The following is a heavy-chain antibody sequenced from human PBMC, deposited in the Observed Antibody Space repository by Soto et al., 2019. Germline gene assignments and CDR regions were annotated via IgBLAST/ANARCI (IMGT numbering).Heavy chain of an antibody. V-gene: IGHV1-18*04. D-gene: IGHD3-10*01. CDR2: ISASNGNT. J-gene: IGHJ5*02. CDR3: ARDLSITMVRGVIITFNWFDP. Sequence: GASVKASSKAPRYSFTNYYMYWARHAPGQGLEWMGWISASNGNTNYAQRFQGRVTMTTDTSTSTAYMELRSLRSDDTAVYYCARDLSITMVRGVIITFNWFDPWGQGTLVTVSS. CDR1: RYSFTNYY.